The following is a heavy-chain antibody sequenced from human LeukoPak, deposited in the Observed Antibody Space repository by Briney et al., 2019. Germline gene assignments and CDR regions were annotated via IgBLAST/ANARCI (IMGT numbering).Heavy chain of an antibody. CDR2: ISSSSSYI. J-gene: IGHJ4*02. Sequence: GGSLRLSCAASGFTFSSYSMNWVRQAPGKGLEWVSSISSSSSYIYYADSVKGRFTISRDNAKNSLYLQMNSLRAEDTAVYYCARDLTWEVPFDYWGQGTLVTASS. D-gene: IGHD1-26*01. CDR1: GFTFSSYS. CDR3: ARDLTWEVPFDY. V-gene: IGHV3-21*01.